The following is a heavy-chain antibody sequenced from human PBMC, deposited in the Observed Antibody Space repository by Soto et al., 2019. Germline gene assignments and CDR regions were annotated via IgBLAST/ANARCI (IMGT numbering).Heavy chain of an antibody. Sequence: GVSLRLSCAASGFTFSSYAMSCVRQAPGKGLEWVSAISGSGGSTYYADSVKGRFTISRDNSKNTLYLQMNSLRAEDTAVYYCAKNGNIVVVPAAPDYWGQGTLVTVSS. CDR3: AKNGNIVVVPAAPDY. D-gene: IGHD2-2*01. CDR1: GFTFSSYA. CDR2: ISGSGGST. V-gene: IGHV3-23*01. J-gene: IGHJ4*02.